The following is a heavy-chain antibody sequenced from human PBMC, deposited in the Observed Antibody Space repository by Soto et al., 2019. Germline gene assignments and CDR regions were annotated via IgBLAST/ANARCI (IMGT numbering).Heavy chain of an antibody. V-gene: IGHV3-23*01. D-gene: IGHD3-10*01. CDR1: GFSFSGYA. J-gene: IGHJ4*02. CDR2: ISDSGDST. Sequence: EVQLLESGGGLVQPGGSLRLSCAASGFSFSGYAMTWVRQAPGKGLEWVSIISDSGDSTYYADSVKGRFTISRDNSKNTLYLQMNSLTAEDTALYYCAKKGGGGAMVRGVTLDYWGQGTLVTVSS. CDR3: AKKGGGGAMVRGVTLDY.